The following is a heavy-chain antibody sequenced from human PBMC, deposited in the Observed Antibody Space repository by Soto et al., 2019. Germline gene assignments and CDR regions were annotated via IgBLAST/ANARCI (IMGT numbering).Heavy chain of an antibody. Sequence: QVQLVQSGAEVKKPGASVKVSCKASGYTFMRYGFTWVRQAPGQGLEWMGWINVDNGETKYPQKIQGRVTMTTDTSTSTGYMELRSLTSDDTAVYYCARWISGGYSDWFDPGGHGTLVTVSS. D-gene: IGHD1-26*01. CDR2: INVDNGET. V-gene: IGHV1-18*04. CDR3: ARWISGGYSDWFDP. J-gene: IGHJ5*02. CDR1: GYTFMRYG.